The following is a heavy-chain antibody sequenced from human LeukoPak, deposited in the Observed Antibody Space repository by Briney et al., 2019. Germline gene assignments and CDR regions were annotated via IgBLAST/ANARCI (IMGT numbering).Heavy chain of an antibody. Sequence: GESLKISCKTSGYSFTSYWIHWVRQMPGKELEWMGSIYPGNSDTRYSPSFQGQVTISADKSISTAYLQWSSLKASDTAMYYCARQGGGYSSRLYWYFDLWGRGTLVTVSS. V-gene: IGHV5-78*01. D-gene: IGHD6-13*01. CDR1: GYSFTSYW. CDR3: ARQGGGYSSRLYWYFDL. CDR2: IYPGNSDT. J-gene: IGHJ2*01.